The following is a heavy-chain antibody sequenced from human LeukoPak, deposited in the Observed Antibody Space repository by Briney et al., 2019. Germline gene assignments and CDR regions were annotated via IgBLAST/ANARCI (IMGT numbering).Heavy chain of an antibody. D-gene: IGHD2-2*01. CDR3: AKGSLVVVPAARPFDY. V-gene: IGHV3-13*01. CDR1: GFTFSSYD. Sequence: QAGGSLRLSCAASGFTFSSYDMHWVRQATGKGLEWVSAIGTAGDTYYPGSVKGRFTISRDNSKNTLYLQMNSLRAEDTAVYYCAKGSLVVVPAARPFDYWGQGTLVTVSS. J-gene: IGHJ4*02. CDR2: IGTAGDT.